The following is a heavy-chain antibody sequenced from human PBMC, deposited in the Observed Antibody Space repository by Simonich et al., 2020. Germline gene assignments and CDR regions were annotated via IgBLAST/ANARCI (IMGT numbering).Heavy chain of an antibody. CDR3: ARDELGIQHWYFDL. D-gene: IGHD7-27*01. J-gene: IGHJ2*01. V-gene: IGHV1-2*02. CDR2: SNPTSGGK. CDR1: GYTFTGYY. Sequence: QVQLVQSGAEVKKPGASVKVSCKASGYTFTGYYMHWVRQAPGQGIEWTVWSNPTSGGKNDAQKVQGRVTITMDTSISTAYMELSRLRSDDTAVYYCARDELGIQHWYFDLWGRGTLVTVSS.